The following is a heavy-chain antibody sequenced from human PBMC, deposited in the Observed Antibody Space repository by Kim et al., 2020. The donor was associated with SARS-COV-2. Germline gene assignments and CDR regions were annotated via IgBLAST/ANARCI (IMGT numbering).Heavy chain of an antibody. J-gene: IGHJ5*02. CDR2: IWYDGSNK. V-gene: IGHV3-33*01. D-gene: IGHD3-3*01. Sequence: GGSLRLSCAASGFTFSSYGMHWVRQAPGKGLEWVAVIWYDGSNKYYADSVKGRFTISRDNSKNTLYLQMNSLRAEDTAVYYCASHYDFWSGRTSKGWFDPWGQGTLVTVSS. CDR1: GFTFSSYG. CDR3: ASHYDFWSGRTSKGWFDP.